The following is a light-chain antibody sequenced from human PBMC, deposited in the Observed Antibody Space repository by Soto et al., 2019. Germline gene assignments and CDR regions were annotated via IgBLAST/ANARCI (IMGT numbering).Light chain of an antibody. Sequence: EIVLTQSPGTLSLSPGGRASLSCRASQSVGPYLAGYQQKPGQAPRLLIYGASSRATGIPDRFSGSGSGTDFALTISRLEPEDFAVYFCQQYANSPFTFGPGTKVDIK. J-gene: IGKJ3*01. V-gene: IGKV3-20*01. CDR3: QQYANSPFT. CDR1: QSVGPY. CDR2: GAS.